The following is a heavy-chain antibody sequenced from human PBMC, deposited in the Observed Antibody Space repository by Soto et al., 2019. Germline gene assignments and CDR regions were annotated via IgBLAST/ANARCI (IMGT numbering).Heavy chain of an antibody. CDR1: GFTFSSYG. V-gene: IGHV3-33*01. CDR2: IWYDGSNK. J-gene: IGHJ3*02. CDR3: ASTKDSDAFDI. D-gene: IGHD2-2*01. Sequence: GGSLRLSCAASGFTFSSYGMHWVRQAPGKGLEWVAVIWYDGSNKYYADSVKGRFTISRDNSKNTLYLQMNSLRAEDTAVYYCASTKDSDAFDIWGQGTMVTVSS.